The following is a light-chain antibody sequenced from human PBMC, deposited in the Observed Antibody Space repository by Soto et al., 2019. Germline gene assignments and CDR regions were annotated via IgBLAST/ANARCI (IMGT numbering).Light chain of an antibody. J-gene: IGLJ1*01. Sequence: QSLLTQPASVSGSPGQSITISCTGTSSDVGGYNYVSWYQQHPGKAPKLMIYEVSNRPSGVCNRFSGSNTGNTASLTISRLQAEDEADYYRSSYTSSSSNYVFGTGTQVTVL. CDR2: EVS. V-gene: IGLV2-14*01. CDR3: SSYTSSSSNYV. CDR1: SSDVGGYNY.